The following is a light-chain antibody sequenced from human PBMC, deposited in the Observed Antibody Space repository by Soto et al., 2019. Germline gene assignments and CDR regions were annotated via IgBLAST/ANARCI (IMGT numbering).Light chain of an antibody. CDR3: GTWDSSLIAL. Sequence: QSVLTQPPSVSAAPGQKVTISCSGNSSNIGSNDVFWYQQLPGKAPKLLIYENSQRPSGIPDRFSGSKSGTSATLGITGLQTGDEADYYCGTWDSSLIALFGTGTKVTVL. J-gene: IGLJ1*01. V-gene: IGLV1-51*02. CDR1: SSNIGSND. CDR2: ENS.